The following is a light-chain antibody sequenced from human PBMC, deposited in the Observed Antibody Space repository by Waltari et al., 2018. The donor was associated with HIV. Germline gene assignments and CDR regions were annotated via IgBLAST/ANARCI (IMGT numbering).Light chain of an antibody. CDR3: QQYDSTPIT. CDR1: QSVLYSSDNKNY. Sequence: DIVMTQSPDSLAVSLGERATINCKSSQSVLYSSDNKNYLVWYQQKPGQPPKLLIYWASTRESGVPDRFSGSGSGTDFTLTISSLQAEDVAVYYCQQYDSTPITFGQGTRLEIK. J-gene: IGKJ5*01. V-gene: IGKV4-1*01. CDR2: WAS.